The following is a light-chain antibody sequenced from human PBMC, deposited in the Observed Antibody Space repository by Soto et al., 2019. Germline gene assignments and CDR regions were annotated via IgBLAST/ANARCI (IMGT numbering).Light chain of an antibody. CDR3: HQYGISPPRT. J-gene: IGKJ1*01. Sequence: ELVLTQSPGTLSLSPGQRATLSCRASQSVSSSYLAWYQQKVGQAPRLLIYGASSRATGIPDRFSGSGSETDFTLTIGRLEPEDFAVYYCHQYGISPPRTFGQGTKVDIK. CDR1: QSVSSSY. V-gene: IGKV3-20*01. CDR2: GAS.